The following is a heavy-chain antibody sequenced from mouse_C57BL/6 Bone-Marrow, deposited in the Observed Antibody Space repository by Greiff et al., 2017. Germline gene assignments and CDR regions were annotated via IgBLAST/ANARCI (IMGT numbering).Heavy chain of an antibody. Sequence: EVQGLESGEGLAKPGGSLKLSCAASGFTFSSYAMSWVRQTPEKRLEWVAYISSGGDYIYYADTVKGRFTMSRDNARNTLYLQMSSLKSEDTAMYYCTRVYYYGSSYYFDYWGQGTTLTVSS. CDR3: TRVYYYGSSYYFDY. CDR2: ISSGGDYI. D-gene: IGHD1-1*01. J-gene: IGHJ2*01. V-gene: IGHV5-9-1*02. CDR1: GFTFSSYA.